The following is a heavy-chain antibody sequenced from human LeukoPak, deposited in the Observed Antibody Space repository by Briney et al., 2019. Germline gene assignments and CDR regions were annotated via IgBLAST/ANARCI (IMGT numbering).Heavy chain of an antibody. D-gene: IGHD1-26*01. V-gene: IGHV5-51*01. Sequence: GESLKISCKGSGYSFSTYWIGWVRQMPGKGLEWMGIIYPGDSDTRYSPSFQGQVTISADKSISTAYLQWNSLKASDTAMYYCSGLGIMGATGSYFDYWGQGALVTVSS. CDR3: SGLGIMGATGSYFDY. CDR1: GYSFSTYW. CDR2: IYPGDSDT. J-gene: IGHJ4*02.